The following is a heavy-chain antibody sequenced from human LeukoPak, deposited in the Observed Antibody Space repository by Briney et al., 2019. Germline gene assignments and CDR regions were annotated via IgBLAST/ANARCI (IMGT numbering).Heavy chain of an antibody. CDR1: GGSISSYY. CDR2: IYTSGST. J-gene: IGHJ5*02. CDR3: ARQASTAAGDNWFDP. V-gene: IGHV4-4*09. D-gene: IGHD6-6*01. Sequence: PSETLSLTCTVSGGSISSYYWSWIRQPPGKGLEWIGYIYTSGSTNYNPSLKSRVTISVDMSKNQFSLKLSSVTAADTAVYYCARQASTAAGDNWFDPWGQGTLVTVSS.